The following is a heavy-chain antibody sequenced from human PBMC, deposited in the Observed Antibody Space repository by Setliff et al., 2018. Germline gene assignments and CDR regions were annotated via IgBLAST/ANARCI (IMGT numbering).Heavy chain of an antibody. CDR1: GSSFSSYS. Sequence: PSETLSLTCTVSGSSFSSYSWSWIRQPPGKGLEWIGYKYYSGSTNSNPSLKSRVTISVDTSKNQFSLKLSSVTAADTAVYYCARAPPNRYSGSYEYFYMDVWGKGTTVTVSS. D-gene: IGHD1-26*01. CDR3: ARAPPNRYSGSYEYFYMDV. CDR2: KYYSGST. J-gene: IGHJ6*03. V-gene: IGHV4-59*08.